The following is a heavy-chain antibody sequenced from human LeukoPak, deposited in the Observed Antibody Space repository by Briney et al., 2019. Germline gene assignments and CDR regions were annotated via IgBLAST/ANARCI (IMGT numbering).Heavy chain of an antibody. CDR2: IYSGGST. Sequence: PGGSLRLSCAASGFTVSSNYMSWVRQAPGKGLEWVSVIYSGGSTYYADSVKGRFTISRDNSKNTLYLQMNSLRAEDTAVYYCANQPSSSSWYGNFDYWGQGTLVTVSS. D-gene: IGHD6-13*01. CDR3: ANQPSSSSWYGNFDY. V-gene: IGHV3-66*01. CDR1: GFTVSSNY. J-gene: IGHJ4*02.